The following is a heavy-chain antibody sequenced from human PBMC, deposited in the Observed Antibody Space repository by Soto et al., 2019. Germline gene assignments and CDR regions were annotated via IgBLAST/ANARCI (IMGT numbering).Heavy chain of an antibody. J-gene: IGHJ6*02. CDR1: GYTFTSYG. CDR2: ISAYNGNT. V-gene: IGHV1-18*01. D-gene: IGHD6-6*01. CDR3: AREDPIAARPRANYYYSGMDV. Sequence: GASVKVSCKASGYTFTSYGISWVRQAPGQGLEWMGWISAYNGNTNYAQKLQGRVTMTTDTSTSTAYMELRSLRSDDTAVYYCAREDPIAARPRANYYYSGMDVWGQGTTVTVSS.